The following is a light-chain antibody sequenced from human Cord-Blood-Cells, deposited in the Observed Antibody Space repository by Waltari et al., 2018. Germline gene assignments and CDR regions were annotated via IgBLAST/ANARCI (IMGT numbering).Light chain of an antibody. V-gene: IGKV4-1*01. J-gene: IGKJ5*01. CDR3: QQDYSTPIT. CDR1: PSVLYSSNNKNY. Sequence: DIVMTQSPDSLALSLGEGATINFKSSPSVLYSSNNKNYLAWYQQKPRQPPKLLIYWASTRESGVPDRFSGSGSGTDFTLTISSLQAEDVAVYYCQQDYSTPITFGQGTRLEIK. CDR2: WAS.